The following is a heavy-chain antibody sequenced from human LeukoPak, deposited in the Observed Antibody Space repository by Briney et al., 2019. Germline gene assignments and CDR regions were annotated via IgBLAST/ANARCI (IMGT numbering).Heavy chain of an antibody. Sequence: SLRLSCAASGFTFDDYARHWVRQAPGKGLEWVSGISWNSGSIGYADSVKGRFTISRDNAKNSLYLQMNSLRAEDTALYYCAKGPYGSGSKYFDYWGQGTLVTVSS. CDR2: ISWNSGSI. V-gene: IGHV3-9*01. CDR3: AKGPYGSGSKYFDY. CDR1: GFTFDDYA. J-gene: IGHJ4*02. D-gene: IGHD3-10*01.